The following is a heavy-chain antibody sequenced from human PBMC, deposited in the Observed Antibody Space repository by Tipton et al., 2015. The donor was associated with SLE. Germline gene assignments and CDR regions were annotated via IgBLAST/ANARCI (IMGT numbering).Heavy chain of an antibody. V-gene: IGHV3-23*04. CDR2: ISGSGGST. J-gene: IGHJ4*02. D-gene: IGHD3-10*01. CDR3: AKAFGGYYFDS. CDR1: GGTFSSYA. Sequence: VQLVQSGPEVKKPGSSVKVSCKASGGTFSSYAMSWVRQAPGKGLEWVSAISGSGGSTYYADSVKGRFTISRDNSKNTLYLQMNSLRAEDTAVYYCAKAFGGYYFDSWGQGTLVTVSS.